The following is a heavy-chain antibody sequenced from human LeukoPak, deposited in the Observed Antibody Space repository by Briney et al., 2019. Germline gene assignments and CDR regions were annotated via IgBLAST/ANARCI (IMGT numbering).Heavy chain of an antibody. CDR1: GGSISSGGYY. J-gene: IGHJ4*02. D-gene: IGHD3-10*01. Sequence: SQTLSLTCTVSGGSISSGGYYWSWIRQPPGQGLEWIGYIYHSGNTYYNPSLESRVTISVDRSKNQFTLRLRSVTAADTAVYYCARAPGYYFDYWGQGTLVTVSS. CDR3: ARAPGYYFDY. V-gene: IGHV4-30-2*01. CDR2: IYHSGNT.